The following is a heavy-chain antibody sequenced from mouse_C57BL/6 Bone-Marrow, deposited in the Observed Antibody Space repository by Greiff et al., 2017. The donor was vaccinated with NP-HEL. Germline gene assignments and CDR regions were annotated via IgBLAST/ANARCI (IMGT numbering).Heavy chain of an antibody. CDR1: GYTFTSYG. J-gene: IGHJ3*01. D-gene: IGHD1-1*01. Sequence: VQRVESGAELARPGASVKLSCKASGYTFTSYGISWVKQRTGQGLEWIGEIYPRSGNTYYNEKFKGKATLTADKSSSTAYMELRSLTSEDSAVYFCARSGYYGSSWFAYWGQGTLVTVSA. V-gene: IGHV1-81*01. CDR2: IYPRSGNT. CDR3: ARSGYYGSSWFAY.